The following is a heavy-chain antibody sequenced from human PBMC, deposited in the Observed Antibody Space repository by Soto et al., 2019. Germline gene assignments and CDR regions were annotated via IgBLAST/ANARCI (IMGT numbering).Heavy chain of an antibody. J-gene: IGHJ4*02. CDR2: MNPNTGNS. CDR3: ARRAETNGWNGFGADKYYFDF. D-gene: IGHD1-1*01. CDR1: GYTFTSYD. V-gene: IGHV1-8*01. Sequence: QVQLVQSGAEVRKPGASVKVSCEASGYTFTSYDIYWGRQASGQGLEWMGWMNPNTGNSGYAQKFQGRVTMTSDTCISTAHLELSSLRSEDPAVYYCARRAETNGWNGFGADKYYFDFWGQGTLVTVSS.